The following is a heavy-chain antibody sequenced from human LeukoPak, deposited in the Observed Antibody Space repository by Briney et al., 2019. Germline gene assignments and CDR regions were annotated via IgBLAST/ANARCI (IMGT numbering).Heavy chain of an antibody. CDR2: ISAYNGNT. Sequence: ASVKVSCKASGYTFTSYGISWVRQAPGQGLEWMGWISAYNGNTNYAQKLQGRVTMTTDTSTSTAYMELRSLRSDDTAVYYCARDGFRYYDSSGYYFYWGQGTLVIVSS. CDR3: ARDGFRYYDSSGYYFY. D-gene: IGHD3-22*01. V-gene: IGHV1-18*01. CDR1: GYTFTSYG. J-gene: IGHJ4*02.